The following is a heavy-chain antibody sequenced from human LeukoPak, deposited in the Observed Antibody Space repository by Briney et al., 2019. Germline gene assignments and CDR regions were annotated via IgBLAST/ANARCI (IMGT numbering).Heavy chain of an antibody. V-gene: IGHV3-23*01. D-gene: IGHD3-10*01. Sequence: PGGSLRLSCAASGFNFNNYHMTWVRQAPGKGLEWVSIITFSGDTAYYADSVKGRFTISRDNSKNTLYLQMNSLRAEDTAVYYCAKKSQSRGRGAFDIWGQGTMVTVSS. CDR2: ITFSGDTA. CDR1: GFNFNNYH. CDR3: AKKSQSRGRGAFDI. J-gene: IGHJ3*02.